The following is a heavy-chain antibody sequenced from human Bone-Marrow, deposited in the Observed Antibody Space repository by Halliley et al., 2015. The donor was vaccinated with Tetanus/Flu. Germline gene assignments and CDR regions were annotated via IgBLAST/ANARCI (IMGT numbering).Heavy chain of an antibody. J-gene: IGHJ5*02. CDR3: ARGGATVGGPAFDP. V-gene: IGHV4-59*12. CDR1: GGSLSSYY. Sequence: TLSLTCSVSGGSLSSYYWSWVRQTPGKGLEWIAFIHYGGSTNYNPSLKSRVTISIDRSKDQFSLKLSSVTAADTAVYYCARGGATVGGPAFDPWGQGTLVTVSS. D-gene: IGHD3-16*01. CDR2: IHYGGST.